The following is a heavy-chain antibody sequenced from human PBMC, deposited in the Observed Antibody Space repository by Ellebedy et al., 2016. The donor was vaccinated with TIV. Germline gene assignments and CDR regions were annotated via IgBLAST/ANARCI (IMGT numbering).Heavy chain of an antibody. CDR1: GFIFSSYA. CDR3: TMGSS. V-gene: IGHV3-21*01. D-gene: IGHD1-26*01. Sequence: GESLKISXAASGFIFSSYAMNWVRQAPGKGLEWLSSISGSTNYIHYADSLKGRFTISRDNAKNSLFLQLNSLRVEDSAVYYCTMGSSWGRGTLVIVSS. J-gene: IGHJ5*02. CDR2: ISGSTNYI.